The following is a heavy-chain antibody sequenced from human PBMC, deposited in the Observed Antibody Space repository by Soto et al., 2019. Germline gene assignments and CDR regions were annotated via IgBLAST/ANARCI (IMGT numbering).Heavy chain of an antibody. CDR3: ARERYQVISDGMDV. D-gene: IGHD2-2*01. J-gene: IGHJ6*02. V-gene: IGHV1-2*02. CDR2: INPETGGT. Sequence: QVQLVQSGADVKTPGASVRVSCKASGCTFTGYYVHWVREAPGQGLEWMGWINPETGGTSYAQKFQGRVTLSRDTSINTAYLELSRLRFDDAAVYFCARERYQVISDGMDVWGQGTTVTVSS. CDR1: GCTFTGYY.